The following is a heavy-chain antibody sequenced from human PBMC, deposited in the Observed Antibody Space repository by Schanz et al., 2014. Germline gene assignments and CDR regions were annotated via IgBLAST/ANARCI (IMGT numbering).Heavy chain of an antibody. CDR3: VRDSFFAFDY. CDR2: ISGTGGDDI. D-gene: IGHD3-3*01. V-gene: IGHV3-23*04. J-gene: IGHJ4*02. CDR1: GFSFGTYA. Sequence: EVQLVESGGGLVQPGGSLRLSCAASGFSFGTYAMSWVRQAPGKGLLWVSSISGTGGDDIYYADSVKGRFTMSRDNAKNSVFLQMNSLRAEDTAVYYCVRDSFFAFDYWGQGTLVTVSS.